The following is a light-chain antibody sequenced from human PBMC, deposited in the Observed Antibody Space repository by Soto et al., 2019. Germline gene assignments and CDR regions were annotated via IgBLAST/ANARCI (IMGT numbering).Light chain of an antibody. J-gene: IGLJ2*01. Sequence: TQTGSVYGSPGQSSTISCTGTISDVGTYNLVSWYQQHPGKAPKLMIYEGSKRPSGLSNRFSGSKSGNTASLTISGLQAEDEADYYCCSYAGSTTLVFGGGTKVTVL. CDR1: ISDVGTYNL. V-gene: IGLV2-23*01. CDR2: EGS. CDR3: CSYAGSTTLV.